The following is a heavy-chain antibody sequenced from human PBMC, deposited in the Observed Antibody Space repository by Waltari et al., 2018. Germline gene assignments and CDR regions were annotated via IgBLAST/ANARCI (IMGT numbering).Heavy chain of an antibody. CDR3: AILTMTGAY. D-gene: IGHD3-22*01. CDR2: INPNRGGT. J-gene: IGHJ4*02. CDR1: GYTFTGYY. Sequence: QVQLVQSGAEVKKPGASVKVSFTASGYTFTGYYMHWVRQAPDQGLEWSGSINPNRGGTNYAQKFQCRVTMTRDTSISTAYMELSRLRSDDTAVYYCAILTMTGAYWGQGTLVTVSS. V-gene: IGHV1-2*02.